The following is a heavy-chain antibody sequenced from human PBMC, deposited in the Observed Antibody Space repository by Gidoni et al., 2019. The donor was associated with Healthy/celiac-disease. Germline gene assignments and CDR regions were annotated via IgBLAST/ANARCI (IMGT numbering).Heavy chain of an antibody. D-gene: IGHD3-22*01. CDR2: ISGSGGST. Sequence: EVQLLESGGGLVQPGGSLRLSCAASGFTFSSYAMSWVRQAPGKGLGWVSAISGSGGSTYYADSVKGRFTISRDNSKNTLYLQMNSLRAEDTAVYYCAKSTYYYDSSGYYYEDYWGQGTLVTVSS. V-gene: IGHV3-23*01. J-gene: IGHJ4*02. CDR1: GFTFSSYA. CDR3: AKSTYYYDSSGYYYEDY.